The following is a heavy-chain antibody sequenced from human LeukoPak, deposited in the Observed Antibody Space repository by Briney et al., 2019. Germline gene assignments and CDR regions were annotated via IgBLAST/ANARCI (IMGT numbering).Heavy chain of an antibody. CDR3: ARESQSSSWYSY. CDR2: ISAYNGNT. J-gene: IGHJ4*02. Sequence: ASVKVSCKASGYTFTSYGISWVRQAPGQGLGWMGWISAYNGNTNYAQKLQGRVTMTTDTSTSTACMELRRLRSDDTAVYYCARESQSSSWYSYWGQGTLVTVSS. CDR1: GYTFTSYG. V-gene: IGHV1-18*01. D-gene: IGHD6-13*01.